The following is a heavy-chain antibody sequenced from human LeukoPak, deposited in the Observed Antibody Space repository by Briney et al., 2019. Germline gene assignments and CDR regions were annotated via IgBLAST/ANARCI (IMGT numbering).Heavy chain of an antibody. J-gene: IGHJ3*02. D-gene: IGHD3-10*01. CDR3: PKDYYGSGSFPDI. V-gene: IGHV3-23*01. Sequence: HPGGSLRLSCAASGFTFSSYAMSWVRQAPGKGLEWVSAISGSGGSTYYADSVKGRFTISRDNSKNTLYLQMNSLRAEDTAVYYCPKDYYGSGSFPDIWGQGTMVTVSS. CDR1: GFTFSSYA. CDR2: ISGSGGST.